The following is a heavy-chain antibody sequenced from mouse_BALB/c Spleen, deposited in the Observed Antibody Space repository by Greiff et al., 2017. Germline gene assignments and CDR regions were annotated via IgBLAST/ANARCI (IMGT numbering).Heavy chain of an antibody. V-gene: IGHV5-4*02. J-gene: IGHJ4*01. D-gene: IGHD2-14*01. CDR3: ARGDYRYDEGYYYAMDD. CDR2: ISDGGSYT. CDR1: GFTFSDYY. Sequence: EVQRVESGGGLVKPGGSLKLSCAASGFTFSDYYMYWVRQTPEKRLEWVATISDGGSYTYYPDSVKGRFTISRDNAKNNLYLQMSSLKSEDTAMYYCARGDYRYDEGYYYAMDDWGQGTSVTVSS.